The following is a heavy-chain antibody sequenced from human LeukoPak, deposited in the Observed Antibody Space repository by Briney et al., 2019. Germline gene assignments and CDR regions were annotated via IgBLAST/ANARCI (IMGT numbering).Heavy chain of an antibody. J-gene: IGHJ4*02. CDR2: IYYTGST. V-gene: IGHV4-59*08. CDR1: GGSISNYY. CDR3: ARHVGTYFDY. D-gene: IGHD3-10*01. Sequence: PSETLSLTCTVSGGSISNYYWSWIRQPPGKGLECVGYIYYTGSTNYNPSLKSRVTISINTSTNQFSLKLSSLTAADTAVYYYARHVGTYFDYWGQGTLVTVSS.